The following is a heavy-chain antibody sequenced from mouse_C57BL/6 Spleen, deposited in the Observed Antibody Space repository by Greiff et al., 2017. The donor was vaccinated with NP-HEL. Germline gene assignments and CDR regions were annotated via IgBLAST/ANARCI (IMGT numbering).Heavy chain of an antibody. V-gene: IGHV5-17*01. D-gene: IGHD4-1*01. CDR3: LTGAPWFAY. CDR2: ISSGSSTI. Sequence: DVMLVESGGGLVKPGGSLKLSCAASGFTFSDYGMHWVRQAPEKGLEWVAYISSGSSTIYYADTVKGRFTISRDNAKNTLFLQMTSLRSEDTAMYYCLTGAPWFAYWGQGTLVTVSA. J-gene: IGHJ3*01. CDR1: GFTFSDYG.